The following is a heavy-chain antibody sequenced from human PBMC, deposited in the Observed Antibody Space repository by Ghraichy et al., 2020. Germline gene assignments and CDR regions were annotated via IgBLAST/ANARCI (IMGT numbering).Heavy chain of an antibody. V-gene: IGHV3-21*01. CDR2: ISSSSSYI. CDR1: GFTFSSYS. D-gene: IGHD3-3*01. Sequence: LSLTCAASGFTFSSYSMNWVRQAPGKGLEWVSSISSSSSYIHYADSVKGRFTISRDNAKNSLYLQMNSLRAEDTAVYYCARVFGAFDIWGQGTMVTVSS. J-gene: IGHJ3*02. CDR3: ARVFGAFDI.